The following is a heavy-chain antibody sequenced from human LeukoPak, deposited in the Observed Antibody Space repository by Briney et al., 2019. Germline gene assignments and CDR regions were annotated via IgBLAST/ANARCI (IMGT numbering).Heavy chain of an antibody. CDR3: ARGFLAEANYYFDY. V-gene: IGHV4-4*02. CDR1: GGSISSSNW. J-gene: IGHJ4*02. D-gene: IGHD2/OR15-2a*01. Sequence: SGTLSLTCAVSGGSISSSNWWSWVRQPPGKGLEWIGEIYHSGSTNYNPSLKSRVTISVDKSKNQFSLKLSSVTAADTAVYYCARGFLAEANYYFDYWGQGTLVTVSS. CDR2: IYHSGST.